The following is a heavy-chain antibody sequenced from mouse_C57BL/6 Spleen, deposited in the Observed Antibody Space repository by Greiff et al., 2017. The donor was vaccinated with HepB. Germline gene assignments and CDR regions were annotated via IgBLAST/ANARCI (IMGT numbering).Heavy chain of an antibody. V-gene: IGHV14-4*01. Sequence: VKLMESGAELVRPGASVKLSCTASGFNIKDDYMHWVKQRPEQGLEWIGWIDPENGDTEYASKFQGKATITADTSSNTAYLQLSSLTSEDTAVYYCTTLYYGSSSLGYWGQGTTLTVSS. CDR2: IDPENGDT. CDR3: TTLYYGSSSLGY. CDR1: GFNIKDDY. J-gene: IGHJ2*01. D-gene: IGHD1-1*01.